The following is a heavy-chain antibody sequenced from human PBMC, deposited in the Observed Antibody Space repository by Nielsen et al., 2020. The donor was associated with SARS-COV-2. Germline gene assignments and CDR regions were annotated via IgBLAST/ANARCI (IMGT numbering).Heavy chain of an antibody. CDR3: ARSPRYYDILTGYHPEVGYYGMDV. V-gene: IGHV4-59*08. Sequence: WIRQPPGKGLEWIGYIYYSGSTNYNPSLKSRVTISVDTSKNQFSLKLSSVTAADTAVYYCARSPRYYDILTGYHPEVGYYGMDVWGQGTTVTVS. J-gene: IGHJ6*02. D-gene: IGHD3-9*01. CDR2: IYYSGST.